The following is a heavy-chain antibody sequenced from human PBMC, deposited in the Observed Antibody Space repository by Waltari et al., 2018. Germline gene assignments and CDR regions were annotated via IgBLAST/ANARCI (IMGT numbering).Heavy chain of an antibody. J-gene: IGHJ4*02. V-gene: IGHV1-46*01. CDR1: GYTFTSYY. CDR3: ARTYSSGWYVDY. CDR2: INPSGGST. Sequence: QVQLVQSGAEVKKPGASVKVSCKASGYTFTSYYMHWVRQAPGQGLEWMGIINPSGGSTSYAQKFQGRVTRTRDTATSTVYMELSSLRSEDTAVYYCARTYSSGWYVDYWGQGTLVTVSS. D-gene: IGHD6-19*01.